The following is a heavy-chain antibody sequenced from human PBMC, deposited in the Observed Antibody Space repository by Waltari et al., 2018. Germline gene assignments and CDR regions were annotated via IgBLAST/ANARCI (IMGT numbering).Heavy chain of an antibody. CDR1: GGSFSDFY. CDR3: ARERTTRGYFYSFMDV. V-gene: IGHV4-34*02. J-gene: IGHJ6*03. D-gene: IGHD1-1*01. CDR2: IDQNGST. Sequence: QMQLVQWGAGLLKPSEPLSLTCAVYGGSFSDFYWGWTRQTPGKGLEWSGEIDQNGSTNYNPSLKRRVTRSIDTSKNQFSLNLTSVTAADTAVYYCARERTTRGYFYSFMDVWGKGTTFTVSS.